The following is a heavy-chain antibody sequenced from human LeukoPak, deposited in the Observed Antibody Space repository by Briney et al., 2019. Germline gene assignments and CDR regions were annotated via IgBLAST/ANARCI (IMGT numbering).Heavy chain of an antibody. D-gene: IGHD3-22*01. J-gene: IGHJ4*02. CDR3: AKRGVVIRVILVGFHREAYYFDS. V-gene: IGHV3-23*01. Sequence: GGSLRLSCAASGFTFSSYGMSWVRQAPRKVLEWVSAISGSGGSSYYADSVKGRFTISRDNPKNTLYLKMNSLRAEDTAVYFCAKRGVVIRVILVGFHREAYYFDSWGQGALVTVSS. CDR2: ISGSGGSS. CDR1: GFTFSSYG.